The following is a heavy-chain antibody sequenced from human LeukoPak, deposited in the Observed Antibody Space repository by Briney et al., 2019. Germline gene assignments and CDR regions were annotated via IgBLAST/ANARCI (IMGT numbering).Heavy chain of an antibody. CDR2: IYTSGST. D-gene: IGHD2-15*01. Sequence: SETLSLTCTVSGGSISSYYWSWVRQPAGKGLEWIGRIYTSGSTNYNPSLKSRVTMSVDTSKNQSSLKLSSVTAADTAVYYCARDSYSSDCSGGSCYSYYYYGMDVWGQGTTVTVSS. CDR3: ARDSYSSDCSGGSCYSYYYYGMDV. V-gene: IGHV4-4*07. CDR1: GGSISSYY. J-gene: IGHJ6*02.